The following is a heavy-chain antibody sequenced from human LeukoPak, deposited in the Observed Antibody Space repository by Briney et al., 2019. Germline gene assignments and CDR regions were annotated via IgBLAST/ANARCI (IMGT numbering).Heavy chain of an antibody. J-gene: IGHJ6*02. D-gene: IGHD6-19*01. Sequence: GGSLRLSSAASAFTFNSNHMNRLRQAPGKGLEWVSYISSSGSTIYYADSVKGRFTISRDNAKNSLYLKMNSLRAEDTSGYYGARSWYSTGWSNCDCYGMDVWGQGTTVTVSS. V-gene: IGHV3-48*03. CDR2: ISSSGSTI. CDR3: ARSWYSTGWSNCDCYGMDV. CDR1: AFTFNSNH.